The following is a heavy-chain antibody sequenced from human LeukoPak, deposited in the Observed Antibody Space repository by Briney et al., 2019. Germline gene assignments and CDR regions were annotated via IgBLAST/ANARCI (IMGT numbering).Heavy chain of an antibody. D-gene: IGHD5-18*01. CDR1: GYTFTRYA. CDR2: INTNTGNP. Sequence: ASVKVSCKASGYTFTRYAINWVRQAPGQGLEWMGWINTNTGNPTYAQGFTGRFVFSLDTSVSTAYLQISSLKAEDTAVYYCARDSGSYGYYYYGMDVWGQGTTVTVSS. V-gene: IGHV7-4-1*02. CDR3: ARDSGSYGYYYYGMDV. J-gene: IGHJ6*02.